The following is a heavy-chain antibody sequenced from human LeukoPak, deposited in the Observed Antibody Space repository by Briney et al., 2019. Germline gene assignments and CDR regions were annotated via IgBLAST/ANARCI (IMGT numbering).Heavy chain of an antibody. CDR3: ASSQLRYFDWFFDY. V-gene: IGHV1-2*02. CDR1: GYTFTGYH. Sequence: ASVKVSCKASGYTFTGYHMHWVRQAPGQGLEWMGWINPNSGGTNYAQKFQGRVTMTRDTSISTAYMELSRLRSDDTAVYYCASSQLRYFDWFFDYWGQGTLVTVSS. J-gene: IGHJ4*02. D-gene: IGHD3-9*01. CDR2: INPNSGGT.